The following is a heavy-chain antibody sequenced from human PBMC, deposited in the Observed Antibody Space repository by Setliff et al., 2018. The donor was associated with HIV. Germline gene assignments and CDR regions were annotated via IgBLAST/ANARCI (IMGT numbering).Heavy chain of an antibody. Sequence: PSETLSLTCTVSGGSISSGSYYWSWIRQPPGKGLEWIGSIYYSGSTNYSPSLKSRVTISLDSSKDQFSLKLTSVTAADAAVYYCARVISSWSAYYIDYWGQGTLVTVS. CDR2: IYYSGST. CDR1: GGSISSGSYY. V-gene: IGHV4-39*07. J-gene: IGHJ4*02. D-gene: IGHD3-3*01. CDR3: ARVISSWSAYYIDY.